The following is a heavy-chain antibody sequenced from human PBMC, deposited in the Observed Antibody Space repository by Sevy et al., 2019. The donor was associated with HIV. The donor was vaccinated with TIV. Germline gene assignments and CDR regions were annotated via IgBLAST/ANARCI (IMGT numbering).Heavy chain of an antibody. V-gene: IGHV3-11*06. CDR2: ISSSSSYT. CDR3: AREGRAIVVVPAALPSYYYYDGMDV. J-gene: IGHJ6*02. CDR1: GFTFSDYY. Sequence: GGSLRLSCAASGFTFSDYYMSWIRQAPGKGLEWVSYISSSSSYTNYADSVKGRFTISRDNAKNSLYLQMNSLRAEDTAVYYCAREGRAIVVVPAALPSYYYYDGMDVWGQGTTVTGSS. D-gene: IGHD2-2*01.